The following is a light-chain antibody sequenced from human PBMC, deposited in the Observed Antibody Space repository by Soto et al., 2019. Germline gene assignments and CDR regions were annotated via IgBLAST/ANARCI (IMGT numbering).Light chain of an antibody. J-gene: IGLJ1*01. V-gene: IGLV1-40*01. Sequence: QSVLTQPPSVSGAPGQRVSISCTGSTSNIGAPYDVHWYQHLPGTAPKLLIYGDNNRPSGVPDRFSGSKSGNTASLTVSGLQAEDEADYYCSSYAGSNTLYVFGTGTKVTVL. CDR1: TSNIGAPYD. CDR2: GDN. CDR3: SSYAGSNTLYV.